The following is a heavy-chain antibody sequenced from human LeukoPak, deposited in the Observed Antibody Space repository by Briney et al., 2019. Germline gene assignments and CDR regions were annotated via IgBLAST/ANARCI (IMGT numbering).Heavy chain of an antibody. D-gene: IGHD5-12*01. Sequence: PSETLSLTCTVSGGSISSSSYYWGWIRQPPGKGLEWIGSIYYSGSTYYNPSLKSRVTISVDTSKNQFSLKLSSVTAADTAVYYCARLGLAAEVAGLFDYWGQGTLVTVSP. CDR3: ARLGLAAEVAGLFDY. J-gene: IGHJ4*02. V-gene: IGHV4-39*01. CDR1: GGSISSSSYY. CDR2: IYYSGST.